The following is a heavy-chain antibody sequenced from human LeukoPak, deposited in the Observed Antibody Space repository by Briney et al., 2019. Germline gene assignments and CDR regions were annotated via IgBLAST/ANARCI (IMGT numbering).Heavy chain of an antibody. J-gene: IGHJ4*02. D-gene: IGHD3-10*01. CDR1: GYTFTSYA. Sequence: ASVKVSCKASGYTFTSYAMNWVRQAPGQGLEWMGWINTNTGNPTYAQGFTGRFVFSLDTSVSTAYLQISSLKAEDTAVYYCARMDRYDLYGSGSYAYGPLLDYWGQGTLVTVSS. CDR3: ARMDRYDLYGSGSYAYGPLLDY. V-gene: IGHV7-4-1*02. CDR2: INTNTGNP.